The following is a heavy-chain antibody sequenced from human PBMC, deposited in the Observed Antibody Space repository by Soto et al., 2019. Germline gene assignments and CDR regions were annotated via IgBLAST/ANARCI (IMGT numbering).Heavy chain of an antibody. J-gene: IGHJ4*02. CDR2: ISAYNGNT. CDR3: ARDLRYCSSTSCYRGDY. CDR1: GYTFTSYG. V-gene: IGHV1-18*01. D-gene: IGHD2-2*01. Sequence: ASVKVSCKASGYTFTSYGISWVRRAPGQGLEWMGWISAYNGNTNYAQKLQGRVTMTTDTSTSTAYMELRSLRSDDTAVYYCARDLRYCSSTSCYRGDYWGQGTLVTVSS.